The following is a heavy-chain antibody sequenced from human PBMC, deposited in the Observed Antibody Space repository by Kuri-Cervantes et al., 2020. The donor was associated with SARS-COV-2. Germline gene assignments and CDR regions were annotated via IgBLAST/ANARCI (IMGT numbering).Heavy chain of an antibody. J-gene: IGHJ4*02. CDR3: ASVLTGTTTAPDY. CDR2: IYTSGST. Sequence: ESLKISCTVSGGSISSYYWSWIRQPAGKGLEWIGRIYTSGSTNYNPSLKSRVTMSVDTSKNQFSLKLSSVTAADTAVYYCASVLTGTTTAPDYWGQGTLVTVSS. V-gene: IGHV4-4*07. CDR1: GGSISSYY. D-gene: IGHD1-7*01.